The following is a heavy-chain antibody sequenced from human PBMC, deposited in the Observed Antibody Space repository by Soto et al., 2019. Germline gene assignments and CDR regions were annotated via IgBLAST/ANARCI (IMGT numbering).Heavy chain of an antibody. CDR2: IIAYNGNT. V-gene: IGHV1-18*01. Sequence: QVQLVQSGAEVKKPGASVKVSCKASGYTFTSYGISWVRQAPGQGLEWMGWIIAYNGNTNYAQKLQGRVTMTTATATSTAYMEVRRMRADDTAVYYWAKDVLGCSWAHPSYFVLWGGGNLVTASS. D-gene: IGHD2-15*01. J-gene: IGHJ2*01. CDR1: GYTFTSYG. CDR3: AKDVLGCSWAHPSYFVL.